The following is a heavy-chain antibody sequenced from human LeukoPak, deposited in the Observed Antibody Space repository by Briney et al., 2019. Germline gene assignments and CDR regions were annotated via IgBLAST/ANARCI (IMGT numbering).Heavy chain of an antibody. CDR2: IYSGGTT. CDR1: GFTVSSKY. D-gene: IGHD5-24*01. CDR3: AKFIETDHSFDH. V-gene: IGHV3-66*01. J-gene: IGHJ4*02. Sequence: GGSLRLSCAVSGFTVSSKYMSWVRQAPGKGLEWVSVIYSGGTTNYPDSVKGRFSISRDNSRNTLYLQMNSLRVEDTAVYYCAKFIETDHSFDHWGQGTLVTVSS.